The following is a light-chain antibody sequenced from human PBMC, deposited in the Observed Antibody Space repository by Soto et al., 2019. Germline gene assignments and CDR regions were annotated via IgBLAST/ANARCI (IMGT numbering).Light chain of an antibody. CDR1: HIVSSN. V-gene: IGKV3-15*01. J-gene: IGKJ5*01. CDR3: QYYTNWPPIT. Sequence: EIVLTKSPCTLSFSTWERSTLSFMASHIVSSNYLAWYQQKPGQAPRLLIYGASTRATGIPARFSGSGSGTEFTLTVTSLQSEDFAVYYCQYYTNWPPITFGQRTRLEIK. CDR2: GAS.